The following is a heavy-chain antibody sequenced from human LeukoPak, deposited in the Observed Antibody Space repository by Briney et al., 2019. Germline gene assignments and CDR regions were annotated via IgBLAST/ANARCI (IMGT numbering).Heavy chain of an antibody. V-gene: IGHV4-38-2*02. Sequence: PSETLSLTCTVSGYSISSGYYWGWIRQPPGKGLEWIGSIYHSGSTYYNPSLKSRVTISVDTSKNQLSLKLSSVTAADTAVYYCARVQPRYYDFWSGYQSENWFDPWGQGTLVTVSS. CDR2: IYHSGST. CDR3: ARVQPRYYDFWSGYQSENWFDP. D-gene: IGHD3-3*01. CDR1: GYSISSGYY. J-gene: IGHJ5*02.